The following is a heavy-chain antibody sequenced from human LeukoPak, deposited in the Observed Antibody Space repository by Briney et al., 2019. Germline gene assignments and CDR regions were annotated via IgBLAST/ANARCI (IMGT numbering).Heavy chain of an antibody. CDR2: IIPIFGTA. D-gene: IGHD6-13*01. CDR3: ARGSSISNSSSWYFSYKDYYYYMDV. Sequence: GASVKVSCKASGGTFSSYAISWVRQAPGQGLEWMGGIIPIFGTANYAQKFQGRVTITTDESTSTAYMELSSLRSEDTAVYYCARGSSISNSSSWYFSYKDYYYYMDVWGKGITVTVSS. V-gene: IGHV1-69*05. J-gene: IGHJ6*03. CDR1: GGTFSSYA.